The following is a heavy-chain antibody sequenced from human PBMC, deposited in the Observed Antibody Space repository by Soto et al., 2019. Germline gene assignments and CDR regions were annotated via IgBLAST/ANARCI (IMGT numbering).Heavy chain of an antibody. Sequence: ASVKVSCKASGYTFTSYAMHWVRQAPGQRLEWMGWINAGNGNTKYSQKFQGRVTITRDTSASTAYMELSSLRSEDTAVYYCARDYDFWSGYEYNWFAPWGQGTLVTVSS. CDR2: INAGNGNT. D-gene: IGHD3-3*01. CDR1: GYTFTSYA. V-gene: IGHV1-3*01. CDR3: ARDYDFWSGYEYNWFAP. J-gene: IGHJ5*02.